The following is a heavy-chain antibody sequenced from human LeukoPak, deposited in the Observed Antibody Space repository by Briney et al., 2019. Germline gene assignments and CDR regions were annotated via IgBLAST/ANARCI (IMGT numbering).Heavy chain of an antibody. CDR3: ARGIFGYYGSGPDY. CDR1: GFTFSSYS. CDR2: ISSSSGTI. V-gene: IGHV3-48*01. D-gene: IGHD3-10*01. Sequence: PGGSLRLSCAASGFTFSSYSMNWVRQAPGKGLEWVSYISSSSGTIYYADSVKGRFTISRDNAKNSLYLRMNSLRAEDTAVYYCARGIFGYYGSGPDYWGQGTLVTVSS. J-gene: IGHJ4*02.